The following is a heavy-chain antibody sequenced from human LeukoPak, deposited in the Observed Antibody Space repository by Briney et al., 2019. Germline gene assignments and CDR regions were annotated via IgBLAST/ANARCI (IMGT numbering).Heavy chain of an antibody. CDR1: GYTFTSYY. D-gene: IGHD4-23*01. V-gene: IGHV1-46*01. Sequence: ASVKVSCKASGYTFTSYYMHWVRQAPGQGLEWLGIINPSGGSTSYAQKFQGRVTMTRDTSTSTVYMELSRLRSDDTAVYYCARTVVSGNYYYYGMDVWGQGTTVTVSS. J-gene: IGHJ6*02. CDR3: ARTVVSGNYYYYGMDV. CDR2: INPSGGST.